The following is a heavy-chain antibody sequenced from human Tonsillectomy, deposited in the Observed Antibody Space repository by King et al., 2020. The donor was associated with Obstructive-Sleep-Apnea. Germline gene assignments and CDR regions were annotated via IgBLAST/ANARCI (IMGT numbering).Heavy chain of an antibody. CDR1: GGSITSGGYY. D-gene: IGHD2-2*01. CDR2: IYDSGST. Sequence: QVQLQESGPGLVKPSQTLSLTCTVSGGSITSGGYYWSWIRQHPGKGLEWIGYIYDSGSTYYNPSLKSRVNISLDQSKRQFSLNLRSVTAADTAVYYCARDSGDCSSTSCYRAIDYWGQGTLVTVSS. CDR3: ARDSGDCSSTSCYRAIDY. J-gene: IGHJ4*02. V-gene: IGHV4-31*03.